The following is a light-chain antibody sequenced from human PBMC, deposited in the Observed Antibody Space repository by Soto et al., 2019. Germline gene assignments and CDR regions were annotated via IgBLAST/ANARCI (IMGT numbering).Light chain of an antibody. CDR1: QSLNRD. CDR2: GAS. Sequence: IGMTQSPATLSMSPGERATLSCRASQSLNRDLAWYQQKPGQSPRLLIFGASIRATGIPARFSGSGSGTEFTLTIGSLQSEDCSLYYCQQYNNWPGTCGQVTKVEI. J-gene: IGKJ1*01. CDR3: QQYNNWPGT. V-gene: IGKV3-15*01.